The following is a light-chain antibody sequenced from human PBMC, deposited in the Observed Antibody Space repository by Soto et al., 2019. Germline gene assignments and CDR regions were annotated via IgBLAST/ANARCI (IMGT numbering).Light chain of an antibody. CDR3: QKYKSAPQT. V-gene: IGKV1-27*01. CDR2: AAS. CDR1: QGISNY. Sequence: DVQMTQSPSSLSASVGDRVTITCRASQGISNYLAWFQQKPGEVPKLLIFAASTLQSGVPSRFSGSGSGTDFTLNISSLQPEDVETYYRQKYKSAPQTFGQGTRLEIK. J-gene: IGKJ5*01.